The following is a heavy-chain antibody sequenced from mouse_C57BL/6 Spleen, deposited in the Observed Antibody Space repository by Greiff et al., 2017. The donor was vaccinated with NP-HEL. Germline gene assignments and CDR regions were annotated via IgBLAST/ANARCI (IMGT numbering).Heavy chain of an antibody. CDR1: GYSITSGYY. CDR2: ISYDGSN. D-gene: IGHD1-1*01. J-gene: IGHJ1*03. Sequence: ESGPGLVKPSQSLSLTCSVTGYSITSGYYWNWIRQFPGNKLEWMGYISYDGSNNYNPSLKNRISITRDTSKNQFFLKLNSVTTEDTATYYCARLTTVVADWYFDVWGTGTTVTVSS. V-gene: IGHV3-6*01. CDR3: ARLTTVVADWYFDV.